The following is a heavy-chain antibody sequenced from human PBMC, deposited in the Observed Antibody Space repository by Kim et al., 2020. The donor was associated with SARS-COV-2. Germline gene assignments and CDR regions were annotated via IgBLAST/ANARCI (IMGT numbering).Heavy chain of an antibody. J-gene: IGHJ6*03. CDR2: IYFSGTT. CDR1: GDSITSYY. Sequence: SETLSLTCTVSGDSITSYYWIWIRQPPGKGLEWIGYIYFSGTTNYNPSLKSRVTISLDTSKHQFSLRLNSVTAADTAMYYCARDPPQRDGGNSGYMDTWGKGTTVTGSS. D-gene: IGHD2-21*02. V-gene: IGHV4-59*01. CDR3: ARDPPQRDGGNSGYMDT.